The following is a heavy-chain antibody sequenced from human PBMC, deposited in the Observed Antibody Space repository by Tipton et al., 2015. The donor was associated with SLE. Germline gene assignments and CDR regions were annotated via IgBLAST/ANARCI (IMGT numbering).Heavy chain of an antibody. J-gene: IGHJ3*01. CDR3: ARTFYGGGDAFDV. D-gene: IGHD4-23*01. CDR2: IYYRGTA. CDR1: GYSISTSDSSW. Sequence: GLVKPSDTLSLTCAVSGYSISTSDSSWWGWIRQPPGKGLEWIGYIYYRGTAYYNPSLRSRVTVSVDTSKNQFSLRLNSVTAVDTAVYYCARTFYGGGDAFDVWGQGTKVSVSS. V-gene: IGHV4-28*01.